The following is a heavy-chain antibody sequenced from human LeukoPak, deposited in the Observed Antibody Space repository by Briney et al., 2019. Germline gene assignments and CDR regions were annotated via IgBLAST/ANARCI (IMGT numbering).Heavy chain of an antibody. V-gene: IGHV4-4*07. Sequence: SETLSLTCTVSGGSISSYYWSWIRQPAGKGLEWIGRIYTSGGTNYNPSLKSRITMSVDTSKNQFSLKLSSVTAADTAAYYCARPGSFTRTSCPFDYWGQGTLVTVPS. CDR3: ARPGSFTRTSCPFDY. D-gene: IGHD2-2*01. CDR2: IYTSGGT. J-gene: IGHJ4*02. CDR1: GGSISSYY.